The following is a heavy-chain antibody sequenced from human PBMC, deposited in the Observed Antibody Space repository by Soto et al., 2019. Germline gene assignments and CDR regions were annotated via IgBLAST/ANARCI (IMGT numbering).Heavy chain of an antibody. CDR3: ARHGYYDYIWGSYRLNAFDI. J-gene: IGHJ3*02. CDR2: IYYSGST. Sequence: SSETLSLTCTVSGGSISSYYWSWIRRPPGKGLEWIGYIYYSGSTNYNPSLKSRVTISVDTSKNQFSLKLSSVTAADTAVYYCARHGYYDYIWGSYRLNAFDIWGQGTMVTVSS. D-gene: IGHD3-16*02. V-gene: IGHV4-59*08. CDR1: GGSISSYY.